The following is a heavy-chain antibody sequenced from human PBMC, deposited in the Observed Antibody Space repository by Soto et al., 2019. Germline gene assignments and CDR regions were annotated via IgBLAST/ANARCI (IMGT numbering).Heavy chain of an antibody. CDR3: ARVPTHMVAGPPLFHGMDV. D-gene: IGHD6-19*01. J-gene: IGHJ6*02. V-gene: IGHV1-2*02. CDR1: GYTFTDSY. Sequence: QVQLVQSGGDVKKPGASMKVSCKASGYTFTDSYIHWVRQAPGQGLEWLGFINPKNGDSHYAQRFEGRVTTTRDTPVISADLELSRLTSDDTAVYFCARVPTHMVAGPPLFHGMDVGGPGTAVAVPS. CDR2: INPKNGDS.